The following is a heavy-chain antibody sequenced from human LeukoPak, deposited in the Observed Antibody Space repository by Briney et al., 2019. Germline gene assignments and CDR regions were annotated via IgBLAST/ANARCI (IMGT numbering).Heavy chain of an antibody. J-gene: IGHJ5*02. D-gene: IGHD5-12*01. V-gene: IGHV2-26*01. Sequence: ETLSLTCTVSGGSISSYYWSWIRQPPGKALEWLAHIFSNDEKSYSTSLKSRLTISKDTSKSQVVLTMTNMDPVDTATYYCARIVANDNWFDPWGQGTLVTVSS. CDR3: ARIVANDNWFDP. CDR1: GGSISSYYW. CDR2: IFSNDEK.